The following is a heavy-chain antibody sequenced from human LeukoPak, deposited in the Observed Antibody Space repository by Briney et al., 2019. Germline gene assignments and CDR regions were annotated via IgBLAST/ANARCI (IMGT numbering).Heavy chain of an antibody. CDR3: ARVATIFGLFDY. J-gene: IGHJ4*02. CDR2: IYYSGST. D-gene: IGHD3-3*01. CDR1: GGSISSYY. V-gene: IGHV4-59*01. Sequence: SETLSLTCTVSGGSISSYYWSWIRQPPGKGLEWIGYIYYSGSTNYYPSLKSRVTISVDTSKNQFSLKLSSVTAADTAVYYCARVATIFGLFDYWGQGTLVTVSS.